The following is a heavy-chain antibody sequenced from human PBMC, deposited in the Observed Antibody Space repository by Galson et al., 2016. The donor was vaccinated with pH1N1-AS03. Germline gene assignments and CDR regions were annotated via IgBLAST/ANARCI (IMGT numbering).Heavy chain of an antibody. D-gene: IGHD2-15*01. CDR2: ISWNSGTI. Sequence: SLRLSCAGSGFTFDDYAMHWVRQAPGKGLEWVSGISWNSGTIGYTDSVKGRFTISRDNAKNSLYLQMSSLRAEDAALYYCAKSPGYCSAGSCSDQGYFDYWGQGTLVTVSS. J-gene: IGHJ4*02. V-gene: IGHV3-9*01. CDR3: AKSPGYCSAGSCSDQGYFDY. CDR1: GFTFDDYA.